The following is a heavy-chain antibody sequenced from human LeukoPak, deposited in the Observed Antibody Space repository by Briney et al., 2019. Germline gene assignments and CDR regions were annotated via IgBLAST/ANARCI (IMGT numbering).Heavy chain of an antibody. J-gene: IGHJ4*02. CDR1: GYTFTSYG. Sequence: GASVKVSCKASGYTFTSYGTSWVRQAPGQGLEWMRWISAYNGNTNYAQKLQGRVTMTTDTSTSTAYMELRSLRSDDTAVYYCARDLTDYSNYPYYFDYWGQGTLVTVSS. D-gene: IGHD4-11*01. V-gene: IGHV1-18*01. CDR2: ISAYNGNT. CDR3: ARDLTDYSNYPYYFDY.